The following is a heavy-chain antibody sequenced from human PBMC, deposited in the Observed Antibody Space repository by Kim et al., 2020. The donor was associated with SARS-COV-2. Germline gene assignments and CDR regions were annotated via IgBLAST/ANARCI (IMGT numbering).Heavy chain of an antibody. J-gene: IGHJ4*02. D-gene: IGHD5-12*01. CDR1: GFTVSSNY. V-gene: IGHV3-53*01. CDR3: ARGVRDGYNLWYYFDY. CDR2: IYSGGST. Sequence: GGSLRLSCAASGFTVSSNYMSWVRQAPGKGLEWVSVIYSGGSTYYADSVKGRFTISRDNSKNTLYLQMNSLRAEDTAVYYCARGVRDGYNLWYYFDYWGQGTLVTVSS.